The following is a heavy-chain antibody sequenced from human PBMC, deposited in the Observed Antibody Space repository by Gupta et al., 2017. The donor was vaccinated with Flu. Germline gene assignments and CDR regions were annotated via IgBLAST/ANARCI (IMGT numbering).Heavy chain of an antibody. J-gene: IGHJ4*02. V-gene: IGHV1-69*06. CDR3: ARGTDSSGWPYYDV. D-gene: IGHD6-19*01. CDR1: ADTFNNFG. CDR2: ISPIYGAG. Sequence: QEQLVQSGAEVKKAGSSLRVSCKPSADTFNNFGISWVRQAPAPGLEWLGGISPIYGAGNYAQKFKGRATINADKTSTTVYLELKSLTSEDTAVYFCARGTDSSGWPYYDVWGQGTQVTVSS.